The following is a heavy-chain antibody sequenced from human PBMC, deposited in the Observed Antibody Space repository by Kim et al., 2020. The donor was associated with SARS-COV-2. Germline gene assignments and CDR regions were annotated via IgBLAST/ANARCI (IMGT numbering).Heavy chain of an antibody. V-gene: IGHV1-3*01. J-gene: IGHJ4*02. CDR1: GYTFTSYA. CDR2: INAGNGNT. D-gene: IGHD6-13*01. CDR3: ARAGYSSPDFDY. Sequence: ASVKVSCKASGYTFTSYALHWVRQAPGQRLEWMGWINAGNGNTKYSQKFQGRVTITRDTSASTAYMELSSLRSEDTAVYYCARAGYSSPDFDYWGQGTLVTVPS.